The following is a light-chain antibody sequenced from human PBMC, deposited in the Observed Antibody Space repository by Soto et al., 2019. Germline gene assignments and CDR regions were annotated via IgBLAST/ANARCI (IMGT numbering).Light chain of an antibody. CDR2: GAS. J-gene: IGKJ4*01. CDR1: QSVSGN. V-gene: IGKV3-15*01. Sequence: EIVMTQSPATLSVSPGERATLSCRASQSVSGNLARYQQKPGQAPRLLIFGASTRAPGIPARFSGSGSGTEFTLTISSLQSEDFAVYYCQQYNNWPPLTFGGGTKVEIK. CDR3: QQYNNWPPLT.